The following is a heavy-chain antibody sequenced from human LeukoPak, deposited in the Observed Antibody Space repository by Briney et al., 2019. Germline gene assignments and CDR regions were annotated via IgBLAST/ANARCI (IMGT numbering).Heavy chain of an antibody. D-gene: IGHD3-10*01. CDR3: AEMVRGVTPWFDP. CDR1: GYTFTSYY. J-gene: IGHJ5*02. CDR2: ISAYNGNT. Sequence: ASVKVSCKASGYTFTSYYMHWVRQAPGQGLEWMGWISAYNGNTNYAQKLQGRVTMTTDTSTSTAYMELRSLRSDDTAVYYCAEMVRGVTPWFDPWGQGTLVTVSS. V-gene: IGHV1-18*04.